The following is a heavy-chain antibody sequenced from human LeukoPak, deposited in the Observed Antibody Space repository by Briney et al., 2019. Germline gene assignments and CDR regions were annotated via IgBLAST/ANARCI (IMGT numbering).Heavy chain of an antibody. CDR2: IIPILCIS. CDR3: AREFGIAARPFDY. V-gene: IGHV1-69*04. D-gene: IGHD6-6*01. Sequence: SVNVSCKASGGTFSRYAISWVRQAPGQGLEWMGRIIPILCISNYAQTFQGRVTITADKSTSTAYMELSSLRSEDTAVYYCAREFGIAARPFDYWGQGTLVTVSS. CDR1: GGTFSRYA. J-gene: IGHJ4*02.